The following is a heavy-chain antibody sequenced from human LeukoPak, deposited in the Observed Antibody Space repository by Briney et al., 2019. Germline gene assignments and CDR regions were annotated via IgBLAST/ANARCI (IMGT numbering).Heavy chain of an antibody. CDR3: AREFRRTTVSFAAFDG. CDR1: GYTFTDYY. J-gene: IGHJ3*01. Sequence: ASVTVSCKASGYTFTDYYMHWVRQAPGQGPEWMGWINPNSGGTKYAHKFQGRVTITRDTSVSTAYIEMSRLRSDDTAVYYSAREFRRTTVSFAAFDGWGQGTMVTVSS. CDR2: INPNSGGT. V-gene: IGHV1-2*02. D-gene: IGHD4-11*01.